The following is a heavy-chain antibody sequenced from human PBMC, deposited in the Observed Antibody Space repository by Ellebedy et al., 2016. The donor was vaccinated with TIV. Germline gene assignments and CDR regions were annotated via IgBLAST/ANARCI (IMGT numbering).Heavy chain of an antibody. Sequence: ASVKVSCXASGFTFSNYGVSWVRQAPGQGLEWLGWINTYSGDSNYAQKVQGRVTVTTDTSTRTAYMELRSLRYDDTAVYYCARALSYMVVGGAFDIWGQGTKVIVSS. CDR2: INTYSGDS. CDR1: GFTFSNYG. D-gene: IGHD2-21*01. CDR3: ARALSYMVVGGAFDI. V-gene: IGHV1-18*01. J-gene: IGHJ3*02.